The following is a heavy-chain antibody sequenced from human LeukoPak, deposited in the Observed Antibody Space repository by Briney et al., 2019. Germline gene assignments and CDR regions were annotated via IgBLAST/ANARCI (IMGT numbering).Heavy chain of an antibody. J-gene: IGHJ4*02. D-gene: IGHD2-21*01. V-gene: IGHV4-30-4*08. CDR2: IYYSGST. CDR1: GGSISSGDYY. Sequence: PSQTLSLTCTVSGGSISSGDYYRSWIRQPPGKGLEWIGYIYYSGSTYYNPSLKSRVTISVDTSKNQFSLKLSSVTAADTAVYYCARVPLYCGGDCLYFDYWGQGTLVTVSS. CDR3: ARVPLYCGGDCLYFDY.